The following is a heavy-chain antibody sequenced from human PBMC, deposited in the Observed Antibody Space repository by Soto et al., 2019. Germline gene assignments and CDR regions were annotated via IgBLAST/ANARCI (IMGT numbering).Heavy chain of an antibody. J-gene: IGHJ5*02. Sequence: SETLSLTCAVYGGSFSGYYWSWIRQPPGKGLEWIGEINHSGSTNYNPSLKSRVTISVDTSKNQFSLKLSSVTAADTAVYYCASGLSTSPPHADYYGSGSPPFDPWGQGTLVTVSS. V-gene: IGHV4-34*01. CDR3: ASGLSTSPPHADYYGSGSPPFDP. D-gene: IGHD3-10*01. CDR1: GGSFSGYY. CDR2: INHSGST.